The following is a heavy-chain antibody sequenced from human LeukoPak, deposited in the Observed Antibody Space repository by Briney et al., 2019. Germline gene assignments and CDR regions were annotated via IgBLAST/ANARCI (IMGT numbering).Heavy chain of an antibody. CDR3: AKSRNYYDSSGYNPFDY. D-gene: IGHD3-22*01. Sequence: GGSLRLSCAASGFTFSNYATSWVRQAPGKGLEWVSAISGSGGSTYYADSVKGRFTISRDNSKNTLYLQMNSLRAEDTAVYYCAKSRNYYDSSGYNPFDYWGQGTLVTVSS. J-gene: IGHJ4*02. CDR2: ISGSGGST. CDR1: GFTFSNYA. V-gene: IGHV3-23*01.